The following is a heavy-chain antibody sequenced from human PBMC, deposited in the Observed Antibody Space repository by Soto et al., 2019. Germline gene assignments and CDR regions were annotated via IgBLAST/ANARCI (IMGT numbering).Heavy chain of an antibody. CDR3: ARLIVGATTNAFDI. CDR2: IIPILGIA. J-gene: IGHJ3*02. V-gene: IGHV1-69*04. CDR1: GYTFTSYD. Sequence: SVKVSCKASGYTFTSYDINWVRQAPGQGLEWMGRIIPILGIANYAQKFQGRVTITADKSTSTAYMELSSLRSEDTAVYYCARLIVGATTNAFDIWGQGTMVTVSS. D-gene: IGHD1-26*01.